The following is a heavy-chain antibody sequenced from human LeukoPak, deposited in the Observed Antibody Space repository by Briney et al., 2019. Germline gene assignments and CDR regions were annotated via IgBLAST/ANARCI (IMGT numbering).Heavy chain of an antibody. D-gene: IGHD3-9*01. CDR2: IYYSGST. CDR3: ARSSSHYDILTGYYPYNWFDP. V-gene: IGHV4-39*07. Sequence: SETLSLTCTVSGGSISSSSYYWGWIRQPPGKGLEWIGSIYYSGSTYYNPSLKSRVTISVDTSKNQFSLKLSSVTAADTAVYYCARSSSHYDILTGYYPYNWFDPWGQGTLVTVSS. CDR1: GGSISSSSYY. J-gene: IGHJ5*02.